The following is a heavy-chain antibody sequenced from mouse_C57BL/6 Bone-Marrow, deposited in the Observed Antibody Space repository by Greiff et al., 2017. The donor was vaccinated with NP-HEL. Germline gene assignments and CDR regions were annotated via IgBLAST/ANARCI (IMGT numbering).Heavy chain of an antibody. CDR2: INPSSGYT. Sequence: VKLQQSGAELAKPGASVKLSCKASGYTFTSYWMHWVKQRPGQGLEWIGYINPSSGYTKYNQKFKDKATLTADKSFSTAYMQLSSLTYEDSAVYYCARSGWGPFDYWGQGTTLTVSS. J-gene: IGHJ2*01. CDR1: GYTFTSYW. D-gene: IGHD3-2*02. V-gene: IGHV1-7*01. CDR3: ARSGWGPFDY.